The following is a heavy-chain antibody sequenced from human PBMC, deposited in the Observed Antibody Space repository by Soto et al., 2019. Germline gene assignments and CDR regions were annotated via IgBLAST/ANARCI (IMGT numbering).Heavy chain of an antibody. CDR1: GYTLTSYA. CDR2: INAGNGNT. V-gene: IGHV1-3*01. J-gene: IGHJ3*02. Sequence: ASVKVSCKASGYTLTSYAMHWVRPAPGQRLEWMGWINAGNGNTKYSQKYQGRVTITGDTSGSTAYMELSSLRSEDTAVYYCAEDILTGSRAFDIWGQGTMVTVSS. D-gene: IGHD3-9*01. CDR3: AEDILTGSRAFDI.